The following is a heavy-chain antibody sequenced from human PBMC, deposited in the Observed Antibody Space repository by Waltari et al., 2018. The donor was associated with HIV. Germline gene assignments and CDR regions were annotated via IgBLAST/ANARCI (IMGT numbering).Heavy chain of an antibody. D-gene: IGHD5-18*01. CDR1: GGSISSSSYY. CDR2: IYYSVGT. V-gene: IGHV4-39*07. Sequence: QLQLQESGPGLVKPSETLSLTCTVSGGSISSSSYYWGWIRQPPGKGLEWIGSIYYSVGTYYNPSLKGRVTISVDTSKNQFSLKLSSVTAADTAVYYCARVRNVDTAMVMSDWGQGTLVTVSS. J-gene: IGHJ4*02. CDR3: ARVRNVDTAMVMSD.